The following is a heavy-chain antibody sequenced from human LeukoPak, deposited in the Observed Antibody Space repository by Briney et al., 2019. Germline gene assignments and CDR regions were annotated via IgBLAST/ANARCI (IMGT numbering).Heavy chain of an antibody. CDR1: GFTFSDYY. V-gene: IGHV3-11*01. CDR2: ISASASVI. J-gene: IGHJ4*02. CDR3: ASGRQGSGSYYIPFDY. Sequence: GGSLRLSCAASGFTFSDYYMSWIRQAPGKGLEWVSYISASASVIYYADSVKGRFAISRANAKNSMYLQMNSLRAEDTAVYYCASGRQGSGSYYIPFDYWGQGTLVIVSS. D-gene: IGHD3-10*01.